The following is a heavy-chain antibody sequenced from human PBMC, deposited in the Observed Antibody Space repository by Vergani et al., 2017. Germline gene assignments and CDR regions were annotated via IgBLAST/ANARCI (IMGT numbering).Heavy chain of an antibody. CDR2: IIPILGLA. J-gene: IGHJ3*02. D-gene: IGHD5-18*01. V-gene: IGHV1-69*02. CDR1: GGTFSSYT. CDR3: ARTEGYSYGFFNAFDI. Sequence: QVQLVQSGAEVKKPGSSVRVSCKASGGTFSSYTISWVRQAPGQGLEWMGRIIPILGLANYAQKFQGRVTITADKSTSTAYMELSSLRSEDTAVYYCARTEGYSYGFFNAFDIWGQGTMVTVSS.